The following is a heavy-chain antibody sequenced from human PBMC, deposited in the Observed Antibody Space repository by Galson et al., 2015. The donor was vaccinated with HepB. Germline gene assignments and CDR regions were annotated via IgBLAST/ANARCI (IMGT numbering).Heavy chain of an antibody. V-gene: IGHV1-69*13. CDR3: ASEGRAAATNPVDY. D-gene: IGHD6-13*01. Sequence: SVKVSCKASGGTFSTYAISWVRQAPGHGLEWMGGITPMFGTANYAQKFQGRVTITADESTSTAYMELSSLRSEDTAVYYCASEGRAAATNPVDYWGQGTLVIVSS. CDR1: GGTFSTYA. CDR2: ITPMFGTA. J-gene: IGHJ4*02.